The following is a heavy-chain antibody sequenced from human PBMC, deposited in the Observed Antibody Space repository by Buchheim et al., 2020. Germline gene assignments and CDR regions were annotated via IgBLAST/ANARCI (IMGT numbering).Heavy chain of an antibody. Sequence: EVQLLESGGGLVQPGGSLRLSCAASGFTFSSYAMNWVRQAPGKGLEWVSAISSGGRGTHYAKSVKGRFTISRDNSRDTLYLEMNRLRAEDTARYFCAKVETAGDLLSLDSWSQGT. CDR3: AKVETAGDLLSLDS. CDR1: GFTFSSYA. D-gene: IGHD3-10*01. J-gene: IGHJ4*02. CDR2: ISSGGRGT. V-gene: IGHV3-23*01.